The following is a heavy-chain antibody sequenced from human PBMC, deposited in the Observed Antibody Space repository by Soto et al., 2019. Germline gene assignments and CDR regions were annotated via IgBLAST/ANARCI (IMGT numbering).Heavy chain of an antibody. Sequence: SVKVSCKVSGGTFSSYAISWVRQAPGQGLEWMGGIIPIFGTANYAQKCQGRVTITADESTSTAYMELSSLRSEDTAVYYCARDEDGYNLYWGQGTLVTVSS. CDR1: GGTFSSYA. J-gene: IGHJ4*02. CDR2: IIPIFGTA. V-gene: IGHV1-69*13. D-gene: IGHD5-12*01. CDR3: ARDEDGYNLY.